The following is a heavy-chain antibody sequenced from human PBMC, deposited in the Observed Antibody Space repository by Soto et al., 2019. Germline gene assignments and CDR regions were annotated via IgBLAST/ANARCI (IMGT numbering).Heavy chain of an antibody. Sequence: QVQLVESGGGVVQPGRSLRLSCAASGFTFSSYGMHWVRQAPGKGLEWVAVISYDGSNKYCADSVKGRFTISRDNSKNTLYLQMNSLRAEDTAVYYCAKDGGDYDAFDIWGQGTMVTVSS. CDR3: AKDGGDYDAFDI. D-gene: IGHD4-17*01. CDR2: ISYDGSNK. V-gene: IGHV3-30*18. J-gene: IGHJ3*02. CDR1: GFTFSSYG.